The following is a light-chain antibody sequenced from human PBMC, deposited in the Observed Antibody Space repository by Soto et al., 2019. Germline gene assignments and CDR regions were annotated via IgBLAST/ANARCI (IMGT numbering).Light chain of an antibody. V-gene: IGLV1-47*01. CDR2: RNS. J-gene: IGLJ1*01. Sequence: QSALTQSPSASGTPGQMVTISCSGSASTFGRNYVYWYQQLPGTAPKLLIYRNSQRPSGVPDRFSGSKSGTSASLAISGLRSEDEADYYCAAWDDNLSGFYVFGDGTKVTVL. CDR3: AAWDDNLSGFYV. CDR1: ASTFGRNY.